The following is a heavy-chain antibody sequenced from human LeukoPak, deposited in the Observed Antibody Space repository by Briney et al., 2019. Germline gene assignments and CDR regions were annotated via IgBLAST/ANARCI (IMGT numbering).Heavy chain of an antibody. Sequence: GGSLRLSCAASGFTFSDYYMSWIRQAPGKGLEWVSSISSSSSYIYYADSVKGRFTISRDNAKNSLNLQMNSLRAEDTAVYYCARFMDSSSWGAHDAFDIWGQGTMVTVSS. CDR1: GFTFSDYY. CDR3: ARFMDSSSWGAHDAFDI. J-gene: IGHJ3*02. CDR2: ISSSSSYI. D-gene: IGHD6-6*01. V-gene: IGHV3-11*06.